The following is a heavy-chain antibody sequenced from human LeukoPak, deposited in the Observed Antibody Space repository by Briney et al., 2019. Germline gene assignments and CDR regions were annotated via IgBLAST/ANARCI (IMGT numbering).Heavy chain of an antibody. V-gene: IGHV3-33*01. J-gene: IGHJ6*02. D-gene: IGHD6-13*01. CDR2: IWYDGSKK. CDR1: GFTFRSYG. CDR3: ARDGKPGIAIYYYGMDV. Sequence: GGSLRLPCAASGFTFRSYGMHWVRQAPGKGLEWVAGIWYDGSKKYYADSVKGRFTISRDNSKNMLYLQMSSLRAEDTAVYYCARDGKPGIAIYYYGMDVWGQGTTVTVSS.